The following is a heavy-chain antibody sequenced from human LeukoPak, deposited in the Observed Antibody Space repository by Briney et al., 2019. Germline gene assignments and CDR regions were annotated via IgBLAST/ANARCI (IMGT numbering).Heavy chain of an antibody. Sequence: GGSLRLSCAASGFTFSNYALIWVRQGPVKGLEWVSAISGSGLTTFYADSVKGRFTISRDNSKNTLYLQMNSLRAEDTAVYYCARDPNGDYIGAFDFWGQGTKVTVSS. D-gene: IGHD4-17*01. V-gene: IGHV3-23*01. J-gene: IGHJ3*01. CDR2: ISGSGLTT. CDR3: ARDPNGDYIGAFDF. CDR1: GFTFSNYA.